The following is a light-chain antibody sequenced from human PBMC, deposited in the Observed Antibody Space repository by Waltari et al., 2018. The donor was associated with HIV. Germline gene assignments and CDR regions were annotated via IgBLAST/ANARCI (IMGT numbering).Light chain of an antibody. CDR1: RTNGGDLKY. CDR2: DVN. J-gene: IGLJ2*01. CDR3: SSYTGNRRVL. Sequence: QSALTQPASVSGSPGQSIIISCTATRTNGGDLKYVSWYQHHPGRAPTLLIYDVNKRPSGVSNRFSGSTSGNTASLTISGLQTDDEADYYCSSYTGNRRVLFGGGTKLTVL. V-gene: IGLV2-14*03.